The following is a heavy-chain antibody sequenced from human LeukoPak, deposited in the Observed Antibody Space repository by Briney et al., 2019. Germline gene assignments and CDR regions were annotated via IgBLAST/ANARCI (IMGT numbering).Heavy chain of an antibody. D-gene: IGHD3-10*01. V-gene: IGHV4-59*12. Sequence: PSETLSLTCTVSGGSISSYYWSWIRQPPGKGLEWIGYIYYSGSTSYNPSLKSRVTMLVDTSKNQFSLKLSSVTAADTAVYYCARDRMVENYYGSGSAFDIWGQGTMVTVSS. CDR2: IYYSGST. J-gene: IGHJ3*02. CDR3: ARDRMVENYYGSGSAFDI. CDR1: GGSISSYY.